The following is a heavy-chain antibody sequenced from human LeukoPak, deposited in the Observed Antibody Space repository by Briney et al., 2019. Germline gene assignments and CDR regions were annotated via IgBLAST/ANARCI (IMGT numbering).Heavy chain of an antibody. CDR2: INHSGST. CDR1: GGSFSGYY. V-gene: IGHV4-34*01. D-gene: IGHD6-13*01. CDR3: ARLRPYSSSWYIDEHFDY. Sequence: SETLSLTCAVYGGSFSGYYWSWIRQPPGKGLEWIGEINHSGSTNYNPSLKSRVTISVDTSKNQFPLKLSSVTAADTAVYCCARLRPYSSSWYIDEHFDYWGQGTLVTVSS. J-gene: IGHJ4*02.